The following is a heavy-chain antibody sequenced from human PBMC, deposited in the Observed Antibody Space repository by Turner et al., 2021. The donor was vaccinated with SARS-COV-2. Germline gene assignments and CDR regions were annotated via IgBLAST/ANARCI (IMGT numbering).Heavy chain of an antibody. D-gene: IGHD3-22*01. CDR1: GFTFSSYS. V-gene: IGHV3-21*01. CDR2: ISSSSSYI. Sequence: EVQLVESGGGLVKPGGALRLSCAPSGFTFSSYSMNWVRQARWKGLECVAAISSSSSYIYYADSVKGRFTISRDNAKNTLYRQMNSLRGEDTAVYYCAREGDDSSGYWGGDWGQGTLVTVSS. CDR3: AREGDDSSGYWGGD. J-gene: IGHJ4*02.